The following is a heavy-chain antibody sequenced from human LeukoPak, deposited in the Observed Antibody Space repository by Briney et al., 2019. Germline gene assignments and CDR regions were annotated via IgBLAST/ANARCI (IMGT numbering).Heavy chain of an antibody. CDR2: ISYDGSNK. Sequence: GGSLRLSCAASGFTFSSYAMHWVRQAPGKGLEWVAVISYDGSNKYYADSVKGRFTISRDNAKNSLYLQMNSLRAEDTAVYYCARAMANSSGFDYWGQGTLVTVSS. CDR1: GFTFSSYA. CDR3: ARAMANSSGFDY. D-gene: IGHD6-19*01. J-gene: IGHJ4*02. V-gene: IGHV3-30-3*01.